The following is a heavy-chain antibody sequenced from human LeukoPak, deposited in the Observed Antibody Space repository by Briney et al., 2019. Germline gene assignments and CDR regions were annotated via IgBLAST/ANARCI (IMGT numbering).Heavy chain of an antibody. CDR2: ISSNGGTT. Sequence: RGSLRLSCAASGFTFSTYAMHWVRQAPGKGLEYVSAISSNGGTTYYAHSVKGRFTISRDNSKNTLYLQMGSLRAEDMAVYYCARERYSYGCDYWGQGTLVTVSS. J-gene: IGHJ4*02. CDR1: GFTFSTYA. V-gene: IGHV3-64*01. CDR3: ARERYSYGCDY. D-gene: IGHD5-18*01.